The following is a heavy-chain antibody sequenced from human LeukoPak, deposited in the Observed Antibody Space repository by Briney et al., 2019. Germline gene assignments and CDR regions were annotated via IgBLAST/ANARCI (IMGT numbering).Heavy chain of an antibody. CDR2: ISYDGSNK. V-gene: IGHV3-30-3*01. J-gene: IGHJ4*02. CDR3: ARFRLGEPPAY. D-gene: IGHD3-10*01. CDR1: GFTFSSYA. Sequence: GGSLRLSCAASGFTFSSYAMHWVRQAPGKGLEWVAVISYDGSNKYYADSVKGRFTISRDNSKNTLYLQMNSLRAEDTAVYYCARFRLGEPPAYWGQGTLVTVSS.